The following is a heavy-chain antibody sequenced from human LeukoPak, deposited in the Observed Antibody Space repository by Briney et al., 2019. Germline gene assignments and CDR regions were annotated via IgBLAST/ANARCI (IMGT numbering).Heavy chain of an antibody. CDR2: ITSGSSHI. D-gene: IGHD2-15*01. CDR1: GFTFSSYN. Sequence: GGSLRPSCAASGFTFSSYNMNWVRQTPGQGLEWVSSITSGSSHIYYADSVKGRFTISRDNAKSSLYLQMNSLRAGDTAVYYCARDRGGGHMDVWGKGTTVTISS. J-gene: IGHJ6*03. CDR3: ARDRGGGHMDV. V-gene: IGHV3-21*01.